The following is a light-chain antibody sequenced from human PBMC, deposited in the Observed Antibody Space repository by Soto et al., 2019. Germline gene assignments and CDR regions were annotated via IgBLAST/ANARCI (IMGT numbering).Light chain of an antibody. V-gene: IGKV3-11*01. CDR3: QQRTGWPSAIN. J-gene: IGKJ5*01. CDR1: QRVSSY. CDR2: DAS. Sequence: EIVMTQSPATLSLSPGERATLSCRASQRVSSYLAWYQQKPGQAPRLLIYDASKRATGIPARFSGSGSGTDFTLTICSLDPEDFAVYYCQQRTGWPSAINFGQGTRLEIK.